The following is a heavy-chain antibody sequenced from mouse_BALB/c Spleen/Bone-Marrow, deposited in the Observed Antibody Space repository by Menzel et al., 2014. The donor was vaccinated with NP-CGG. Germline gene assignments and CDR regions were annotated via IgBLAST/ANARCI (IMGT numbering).Heavy chain of an antibody. Sequence: EVQRVESGGGLVQPGGSLKLSCAASGFPFSSYTMSWVRQTPEKRLEWVAFITNGGGSTYYPDTLKGRFTISRDDAKNTLFLQMSSLESEDTTMYYCATLTGTAFWGQGTLVTVSA. V-gene: IGHV5-12-2*01. CDR1: GFPFSSYT. D-gene: IGHD4-1*01. CDR2: ITNGGGST. J-gene: IGHJ3*01. CDR3: ATLTGTAF.